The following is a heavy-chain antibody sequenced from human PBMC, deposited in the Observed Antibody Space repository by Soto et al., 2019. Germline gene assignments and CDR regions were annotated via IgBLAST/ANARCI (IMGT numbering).Heavy chain of an antibody. V-gene: IGHV4-59*08. CDR3: ARTHFDILTGYYKSVGYFDY. Sequence: SETLSLTCTISGGSISDYYWSWIRQPPGKGLEWIGYIYYSVNTNYNPSLKSRVTISTDTSRNQFSLKLSSVTAADTAVYYCARTHFDILTGYYKSVGYFDYWGQGTLVTVS. D-gene: IGHD3-9*01. CDR1: GGSISDYY. CDR2: IYYSVNT. J-gene: IGHJ4*02.